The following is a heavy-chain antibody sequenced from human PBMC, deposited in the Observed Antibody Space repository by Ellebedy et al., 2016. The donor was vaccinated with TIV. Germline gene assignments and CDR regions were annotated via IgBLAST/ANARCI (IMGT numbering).Heavy chain of an antibody. Sequence: GGSLRLXXAASGFTFSDYYMSWIRQAPGKGLEWVSYISSSGSTIYYADSVKGRFTISRDNAKNSLYLQMNSLRAEDTALYYCAKQGAVAASGFDYWGQGTLVTVSS. V-gene: IGHV3-11*01. D-gene: IGHD6-19*01. CDR2: ISSSGSTI. J-gene: IGHJ4*02. CDR3: AKQGAVAASGFDY. CDR1: GFTFSDYY.